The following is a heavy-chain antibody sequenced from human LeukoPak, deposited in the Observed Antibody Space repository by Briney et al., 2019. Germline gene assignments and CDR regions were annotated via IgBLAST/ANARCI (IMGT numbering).Heavy chain of an antibody. CDR3: ARDQQVATTYYYYYMDV. CDR2: IYYSGST. CDR1: GGSISSSSYY. V-gene: IGHV4-39*07. J-gene: IGHJ6*03. Sequence: SSETLSLTCTVSGGSISSSSYYWGWIRQPPGKGLEWIGSIYYSGSTYYNPSLKSRVTISVDTSKNQFFLKLSSVTAADTAVYYCARDQQVATTYYYYYMDVWGKGTTVTVSS. D-gene: IGHD5-12*01.